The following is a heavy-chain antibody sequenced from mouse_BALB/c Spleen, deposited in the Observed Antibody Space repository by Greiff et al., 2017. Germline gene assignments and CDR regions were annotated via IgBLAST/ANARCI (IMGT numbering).Heavy chain of an antibody. Sequence: VKVEESGPGLVQPSQSLSITCTVSGFSLTSYGVHWVRQSPGKGLEWLGVIWSGGSTDYNAAFISRLSISKDNSKSQVFFKMNSLQANDTAIYYCARNRGLGYAMDYWGQGTSVTVSS. V-gene: IGHV2-2*02. J-gene: IGHJ4*01. CDR2: IWSGGST. D-gene: IGHD3-3*01. CDR1: GFSLTSYG. CDR3: ARNRGLGYAMDY.